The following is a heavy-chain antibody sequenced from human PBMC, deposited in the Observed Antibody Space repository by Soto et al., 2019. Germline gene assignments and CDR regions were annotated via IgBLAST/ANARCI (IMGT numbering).Heavy chain of an antibody. CDR3: VKDFGAVVPPSPLDYYYGLDV. J-gene: IGHJ6*02. V-gene: IGHV3-64D*06. CDR1: GFTFSTYT. Sequence: TGGSLRLSCSASGFTFSTYTMHWVRQAPGKGLEYVSPINKNGGSTYYADSVKGRFTISRDNSKNTLYLQMSSLRAEDTAVYYCVKDFGAVVPPSPLDYYYGLDVWGQGTTVTVSS. CDR2: INKNGGST. D-gene: IGHD2-2*01.